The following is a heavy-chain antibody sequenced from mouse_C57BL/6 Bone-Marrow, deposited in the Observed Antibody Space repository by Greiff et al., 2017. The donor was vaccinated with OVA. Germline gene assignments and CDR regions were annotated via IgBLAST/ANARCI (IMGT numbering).Heavy chain of an antibody. CDR3: AGLWPWYFEV. J-gene: IGHJ1*03. V-gene: IGHV1-55*01. D-gene: IGHD1-1*02. CDR2: IYPGSGST. CDR1: GYTFTSYW. Sequence: QVQLQQPGAELVKPGASVKMSCKASGYTFTSYWITWVKQRPGQGLEWIGDIYPGSGSTNYNEKFKSKATLTVDTSSSPAYLQLSSLTSEDSAVXYCAGLWPWYFEVWGTGTTVTVSS.